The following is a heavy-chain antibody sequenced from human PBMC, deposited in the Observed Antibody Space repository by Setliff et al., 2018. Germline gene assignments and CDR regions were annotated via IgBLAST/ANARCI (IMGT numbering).Heavy chain of an antibody. J-gene: IGHJ6*03. CDR1: GGSISSSNW. Sequence: SETLSLTCPVSGGSISSSNWWTWVRQPPGKGLEWIGEIYHSGSINYNPSLKSRVTMSVDKSKNQFSLKLTSVTAADTAVYYCARGLEGEDYFYYMDVWGKGNTVTVSS. CDR3: ARGLEGEDYFYYMDV. V-gene: IGHV4-4*02. D-gene: IGHD2-21*01. CDR2: IYHSGSI.